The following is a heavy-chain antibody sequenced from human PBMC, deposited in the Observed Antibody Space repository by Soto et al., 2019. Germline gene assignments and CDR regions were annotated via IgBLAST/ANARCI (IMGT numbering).Heavy chain of an antibody. CDR3: ARSLLQGDF. D-gene: IGHD2-21*01. CDR2: INPNGGST. V-gene: IGHV1-46*01. CDR1: GYTFIHYY. Sequence: QVQLVQSGAEVKKPGASVKVSCKASGYTFIHYYIHWVRQAPGQGLEWMAIINPNGGSTNYAQKFRGRVTVTGDAATTTVSRGLNSLGSDDTAVYFCARSLLQGDFWGQGTLVTVSS. J-gene: IGHJ4*02.